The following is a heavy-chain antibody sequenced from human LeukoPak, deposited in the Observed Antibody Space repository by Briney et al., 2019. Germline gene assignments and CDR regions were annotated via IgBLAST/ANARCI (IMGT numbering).Heavy chain of an antibody. J-gene: IGHJ4*02. CDR1: GGSISNYY. CDR3: ARHPFATPFDY. V-gene: IGHV4-59*08. Sequence: SETLSLTCNVSGGSISNYYWSWIRQPPGKGLEWIGYMYHTGHTMYNSSLKSRGTMSLDTSKNHFSLRLSSVTAADTAVYYCARHPFATPFDYWGPGTLVTVSS. D-gene: IGHD2-15*01. CDR2: MYHTGHT.